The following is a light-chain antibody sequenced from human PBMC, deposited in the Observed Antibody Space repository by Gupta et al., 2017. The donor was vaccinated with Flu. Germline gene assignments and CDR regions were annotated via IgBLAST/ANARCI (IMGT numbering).Light chain of an antibody. CDR2: GAS. CDR3: QQDCSSPYT. Sequence: GILSLSPGERATLSCRASQSVSSSYLAWYQQKPGQAPRLLIYGASSRATGIPDRFSGSGSGTDFTLTISRLEPEDFAVYYCQQDCSSPYTFGQGTKLEIK. J-gene: IGKJ2*01. CDR1: QSVSSSY. V-gene: IGKV3-20*01.